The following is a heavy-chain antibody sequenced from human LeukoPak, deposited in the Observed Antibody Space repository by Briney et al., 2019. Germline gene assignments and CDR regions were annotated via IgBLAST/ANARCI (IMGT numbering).Heavy chain of an antibody. D-gene: IGHD6-6*01. CDR2: IYTSGTT. CDR1: SGFIRSSY. V-gene: IGHV4-4*07. Sequence: PSETLSLTCIVSSGFIRSSYWSWIRQPAGKGLEWIGCIYTSGTTSYNPSLKRQVSIPVKKSKTQSSWKVRSVTAADTAGYYFARLGYSSSSTGYYYYMDVWGKGTTVTASS. CDR3: ARLGYSSSSTGYYYYMDV. J-gene: IGHJ6*03.